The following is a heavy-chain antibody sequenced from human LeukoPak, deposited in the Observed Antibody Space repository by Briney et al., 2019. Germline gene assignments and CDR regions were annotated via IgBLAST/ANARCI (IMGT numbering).Heavy chain of an antibody. Sequence: QSGGSLRLSCAASGFTFSTYPMNWVRQAPGKGLEWVSAISGSGGSTYYADSVKGRFTISRDNSKNTLYLQMNSLRAEDTAVYYCAKEGDGYPSGHFDYWGQGTLVTVSS. CDR2: ISGSGGST. J-gene: IGHJ4*02. CDR1: GFTFSTYP. CDR3: AKEGDGYPSGHFDY. V-gene: IGHV3-23*01. D-gene: IGHD5-24*01.